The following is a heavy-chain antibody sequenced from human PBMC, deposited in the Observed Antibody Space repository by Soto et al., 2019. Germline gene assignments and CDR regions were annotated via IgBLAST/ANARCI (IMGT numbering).Heavy chain of an antibody. J-gene: IGHJ3*02. D-gene: IGHD1-1*01. Sequence: QVQLVQSGGEVKKPGASVKVSCKASEYTFSNYAMHWIRQAPGQGLEWMGWINAGNGNTKYSQKLQGRVTLSRDTSASTAYMDLSSLRSEDTAVYYCARVMAGTTWSAAFDIWGQGTMVTVSS. V-gene: IGHV1-3*01. CDR2: INAGNGNT. CDR1: EYTFSNYA. CDR3: ARVMAGTTWSAAFDI.